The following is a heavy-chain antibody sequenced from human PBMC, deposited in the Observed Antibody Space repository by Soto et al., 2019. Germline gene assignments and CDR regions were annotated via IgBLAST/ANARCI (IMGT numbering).Heavy chain of an antibody. V-gene: IGHV3-30-3*01. CDR2: ISYDGSNK. Sequence: PGGSLRLSCAASGFTFSSYAMHWVRQAPGKGLEWVAVISYDGSNKYYADSVKGRFTISRDNSKNTLYLQMNSLRAEDTAVYYCARGLRFLEWLLPRRAYYFDYWGQGTLVTVSS. D-gene: IGHD3-3*01. CDR3: ARGLRFLEWLLPRRAYYFDY. CDR1: GFTFSSYA. J-gene: IGHJ4*02.